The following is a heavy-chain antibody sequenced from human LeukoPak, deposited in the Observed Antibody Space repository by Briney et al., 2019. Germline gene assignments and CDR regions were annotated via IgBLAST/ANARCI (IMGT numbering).Heavy chain of an antibody. Sequence: SETLSLTCAVYGGSFSGYYWSWIRQPPGKGLEWIGEINHSGSTNYNPSLKSRVTISVDTSKNQFSLKLSSVTAADTAVYYCARGGNIVVVVAATPTGDMDVWGKGTTVTVSS. CDR3: ARGGNIVVVVAATPTGDMDV. V-gene: IGHV4-34*01. J-gene: IGHJ6*03. CDR1: GGSFSGYY. CDR2: INHSGST. D-gene: IGHD2-15*01.